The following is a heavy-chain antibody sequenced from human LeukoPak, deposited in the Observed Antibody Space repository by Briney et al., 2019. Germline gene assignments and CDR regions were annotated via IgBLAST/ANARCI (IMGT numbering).Heavy chain of an antibody. CDR1: GYTFSSYG. V-gene: IGHV1-18*01. CDR3: ATKVPNDSSGYYYRGQFDP. Sequence: ASVKVSCKASGYTFSSYGISWVRQAPGQGLEWMGWISAYNGNTNYAQNLQGRVTMTTDTSTSTAYMELRSLRSEDTAVYYCATKVPNDSSGYYYRGQFDPWGQGTLVTVSS. J-gene: IGHJ5*02. D-gene: IGHD3-22*01. CDR2: ISAYNGNT.